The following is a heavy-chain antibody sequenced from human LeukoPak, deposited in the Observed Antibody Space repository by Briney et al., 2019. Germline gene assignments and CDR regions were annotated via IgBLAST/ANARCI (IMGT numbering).Heavy chain of an antibody. J-gene: IGHJ4*02. CDR2: ISLDGATT. V-gene: IGHV3-23*01. CDR3: ARRSGIAVAGAFDY. Sequence: GGSLRLSCAASGFTFSSYAMSWVRQAPGKGLEWVSGISLDGATTYYAGSVEGRFTISRDNSKDTLYLQMNSLRADDTAVYYCARRSGIAVAGAFDYWGQGTLVTVSS. D-gene: IGHD6-19*01. CDR1: GFTFSSYA.